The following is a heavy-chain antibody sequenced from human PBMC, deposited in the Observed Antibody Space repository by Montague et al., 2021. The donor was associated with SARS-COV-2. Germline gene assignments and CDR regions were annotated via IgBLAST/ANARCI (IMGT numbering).Heavy chain of an antibody. V-gene: IGHV3-9*01. CDR3: AKGSRRGYNYGTNNWLDP. CDR1: DFTFDDYA. Sequence: SLRLSCADSDFTFDDYAMHWVRQAPGKGLEWVSGINWNSGNLGYADSVKGRFSISRDNSRNSLFLQMNSLRPEDTAVYYCAKGSRRGYNYGTNNWLDPWGQGTPVTVSS. D-gene: IGHD5-18*01. CDR2: INWNSGNL. J-gene: IGHJ5*02.